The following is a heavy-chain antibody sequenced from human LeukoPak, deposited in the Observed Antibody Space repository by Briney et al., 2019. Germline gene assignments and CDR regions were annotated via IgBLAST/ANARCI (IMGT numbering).Heavy chain of an antibody. Sequence: SETLSLTCAVYGGSFSGYYWGWIRQPPGKGLEWIGEINHSGSTNYNPSLKSRVTISVDTSKNQFSLKLSSVTAADTAVYYCARGSDSSGYYGDWFDPWGQGTLVSVSS. D-gene: IGHD3-22*01. CDR3: ARGSDSSGYYGDWFDP. CDR1: GGSFSGYY. V-gene: IGHV4-34*01. J-gene: IGHJ5*02. CDR2: INHSGST.